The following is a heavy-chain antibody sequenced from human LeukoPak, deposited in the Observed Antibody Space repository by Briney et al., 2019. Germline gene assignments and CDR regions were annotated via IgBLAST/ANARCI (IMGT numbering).Heavy chain of an antibody. Sequence: ASVKVSCKASGGTLSSYAISWVRQAPGQGLEWMGIINPSGGSTSYAQKFQGRVTMTRDMSTSTVYMELSSLRSEDTAVYYCARDRIAVADVTLDYWGQGTLVTVSS. CDR3: ARDRIAVADVTLDY. CDR1: GGTLSSYA. V-gene: IGHV1-46*01. D-gene: IGHD6-19*01. J-gene: IGHJ4*02. CDR2: INPSGGST.